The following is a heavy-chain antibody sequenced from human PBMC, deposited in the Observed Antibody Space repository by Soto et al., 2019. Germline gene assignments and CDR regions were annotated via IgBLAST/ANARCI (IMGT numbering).Heavy chain of an antibody. CDR2: ISAYNGNT. CDR3: ARVGSSRGHYYYGMDV. Sequence: ASVKVSCKASGYTFTSYGISWVRQAPGQGLEWMGWISAYNGNTNYAQKLQGRVTMTTDTSTSTAYMELRSLRSDDTAVYYCARVGSSRGHYYYGMDVWGQGTTVTVSS. V-gene: IGHV1-18*01. D-gene: IGHD6-13*01. J-gene: IGHJ6*02. CDR1: GYTFTSYG.